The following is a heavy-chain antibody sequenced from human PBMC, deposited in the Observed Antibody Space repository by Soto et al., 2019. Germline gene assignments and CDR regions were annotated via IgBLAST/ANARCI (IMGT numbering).Heavy chain of an antibody. Sequence: GGSLRLSCAASGFPFGDFGMHWLRQAPGKGLEWVAVISHDGSDKFYADSVKARFTISRDNSKNTLYLQMSGLRGEDTAVYYCAKDSKSGGQWLVIDYYYYGMDVWGQGTTVTVSS. CDR1: GFPFGDFG. V-gene: IGHV3-30*18. J-gene: IGHJ6*02. CDR2: ISHDGSDK. D-gene: IGHD6-19*01. CDR3: AKDSKSGGQWLVIDYYYYGMDV.